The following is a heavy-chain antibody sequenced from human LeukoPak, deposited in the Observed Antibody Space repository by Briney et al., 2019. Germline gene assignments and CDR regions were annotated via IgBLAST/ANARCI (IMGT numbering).Heavy chain of an antibody. D-gene: IGHD5-18*01. J-gene: IGHJ3*02. V-gene: IGHV1-69*13. CDR1: GYTFSGNF. CDR3: ARDLRIQLWSPGAFDI. CDR2: IIPIFGTA. Sequence: SVKVSCKASGYTFSGNFMHWVRQAPGQGLEWVGGIIPIFGTANYAQKFQGRVTITADESTSTAYMELSSLRSEDTAVYYCARDLRIQLWSPGAFDIWGQGTMVTVSS.